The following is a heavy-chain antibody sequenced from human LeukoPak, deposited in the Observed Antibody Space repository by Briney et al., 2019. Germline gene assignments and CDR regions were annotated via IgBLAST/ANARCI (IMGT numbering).Heavy chain of an antibody. CDR2: ISTYNGNT. CDR1: GYTFTSFG. V-gene: IGHV1-18*01. Sequence: GASVKVSCKASGYTFTSFGISWVRQAPGQGLEWMGWISTYNGNTDYAQKLQGRVTMTTDTSTSTAYMELRSLRSDDTAVYYCARVGIYYYGSGSYYNWFDPWGQGTLVTVSS. J-gene: IGHJ5*02. D-gene: IGHD3-10*01. CDR3: ARVGIYYYGSGSYYNWFDP.